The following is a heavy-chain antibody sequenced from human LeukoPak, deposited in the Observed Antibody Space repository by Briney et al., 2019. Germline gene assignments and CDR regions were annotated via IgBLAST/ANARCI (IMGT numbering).Heavy chain of an antibody. Sequence: ASVKVSCKASGYXFTDYYIHWVRQAPGQGREWMGWINPNSGGTNFAQKFQGRVTMTTDTSISTAYMEVSRLRSDDTAVYYCARVRIGQQLDKYYYYAMDVWGQGTTVTVSS. V-gene: IGHV1-2*02. CDR1: GYXFTDYY. J-gene: IGHJ6*02. CDR2: INPNSGGT. CDR3: ARVRIGQQLDKYYYYAMDV. D-gene: IGHD6-13*01.